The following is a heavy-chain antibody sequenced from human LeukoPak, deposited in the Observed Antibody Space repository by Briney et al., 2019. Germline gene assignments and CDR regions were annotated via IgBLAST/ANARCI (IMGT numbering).Heavy chain of an antibody. CDR3: ARLVPPVPNCSSTSCYLGTEGYYYYMDV. CDR1: GGSISSSSYYY. D-gene: IGHD2-2*01. CDR2: IYTGGST. V-gene: IGHV4-61*05. Sequence: PSETLSLTCTVSGGSISSSSYYYWAWIRQPPGKGLEWIGYIYTGGSTNYNPSLKSRVTISVDTSKNQFSLKLSSVTAADTAVYYCARLVPPVPNCSSTSCYLGTEGYYYYMDVWGKGTTVTVSS. J-gene: IGHJ6*03.